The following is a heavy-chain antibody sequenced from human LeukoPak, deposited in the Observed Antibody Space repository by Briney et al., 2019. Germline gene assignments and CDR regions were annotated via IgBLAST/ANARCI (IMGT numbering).Heavy chain of an antibody. V-gene: IGHV1-2*02. CDR1: GYTFTGYY. CDR3: ARDTVVKDYFDY. CDR2: INPNSGGT. J-gene: IGHJ4*02. Sequence: GASVKVSCKASGYTFTGYYMHWVRQAPGQGLEWMGWINPNSGGTNYAKKFQGRVTMTRDTSISTAYMELSRLRSDDTAVYYCARDTVVKDYFDYWGQGTLVTVSS. D-gene: IGHD4-23*01.